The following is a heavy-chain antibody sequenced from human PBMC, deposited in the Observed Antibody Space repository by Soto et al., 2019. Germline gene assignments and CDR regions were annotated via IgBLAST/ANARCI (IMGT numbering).Heavy chain of an antibody. V-gene: IGHV3-23*01. J-gene: IGHJ6*02. Sequence: GSLRVSFSASGLTFSSHAMIWVRQAPGNGLEWVSVISGSGGSTYYADSVKGRFTISKDNSKNTLYLQMNTLRAEDTAEYFCAKEIEDIEVVIGAYYYNYGMDVWGHGTTVTVSS. CDR1: GLTFSSHA. CDR2: ISGSGGST. D-gene: IGHD2-15*01. CDR3: AKEIEDIEVVIGAYYYNYGMDV.